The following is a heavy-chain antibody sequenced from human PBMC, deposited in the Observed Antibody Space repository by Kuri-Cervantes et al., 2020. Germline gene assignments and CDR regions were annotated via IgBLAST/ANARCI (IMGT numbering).Heavy chain of an antibody. D-gene: IGHD4-23*01. CDR1: GYTFTSYY. CDR2: INPSGGST. CDR3: ARQRRDWGDGGIHFDY. J-gene: IGHJ4*02. Sequence: ASVKVSCKASGYTFTSYYMHWVRQAPGQGLEWMGIINPSGGSTSYAQKFQGRVTMTRDTSTSTVYMELSSLRSEDTAVYYCARQRRDWGDGGIHFDYWGQGTLVTVSS. V-gene: IGHV1-46*01.